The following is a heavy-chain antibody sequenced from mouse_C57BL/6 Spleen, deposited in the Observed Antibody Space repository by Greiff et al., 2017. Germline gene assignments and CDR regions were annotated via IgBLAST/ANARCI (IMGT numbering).Heavy chain of an antibody. Sequence: EVMLVESGGGLVKPGGSLKLSCAASGFTFSDYGMHWVRQAPEKGLEWVAYISSGSSTIYYADTVKGRFTISRDNAKNTLFLQMTSLRSEDTAMYYCARDYYDYDGYYYAMDYWGQGTSVTVSS. V-gene: IGHV5-17*01. J-gene: IGHJ4*01. CDR1: GFTFSDYG. CDR3: ARDYYDYDGYYYAMDY. D-gene: IGHD2-4*01. CDR2: ISSGSSTI.